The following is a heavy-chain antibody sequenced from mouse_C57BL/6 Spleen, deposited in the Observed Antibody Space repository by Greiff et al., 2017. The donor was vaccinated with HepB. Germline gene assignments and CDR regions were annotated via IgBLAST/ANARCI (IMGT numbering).Heavy chain of an antibody. Sequence: VQRVESGAELARPGASVKLSCKASGYTFTSYGISWVKQRTGQGLEWIGEIYPRSGNTYYNEKFKGKATLTADKSSSTAYMELRSLTSEDSAVYFCASGGTAQAPFAYWGQGTLVTVSA. CDR3: ASGGTAQAPFAY. CDR1: GYTFTSYG. D-gene: IGHD3-2*02. J-gene: IGHJ3*01. V-gene: IGHV1-81*01. CDR2: IYPRSGNT.